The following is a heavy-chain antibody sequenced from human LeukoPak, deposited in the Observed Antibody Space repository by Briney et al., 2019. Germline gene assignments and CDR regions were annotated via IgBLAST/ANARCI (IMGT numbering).Heavy chain of an antibody. Sequence: PGGSLRLSCAASGFTFSSYSMNWVRQAPGKGLEWVSYISSSSSTIYYADSVKGRFTISRDNSKNTLYLQMGSLRAEDMAVYYCARAPFGGPDYWGQGTLVTVSS. CDR2: ISSSSSTI. CDR1: GFTFSSYS. CDR3: ARAPFGGPDY. V-gene: IGHV3-48*01. J-gene: IGHJ4*02. D-gene: IGHD3-10*01.